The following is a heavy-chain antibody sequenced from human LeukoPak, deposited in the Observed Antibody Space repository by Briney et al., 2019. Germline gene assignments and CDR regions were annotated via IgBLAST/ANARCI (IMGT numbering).Heavy chain of an antibody. CDR3: ARVRIPYYYYMDV. V-gene: IGHV3-30-3*01. CDR1: GFTFTSYA. CDR2: ISYDGTNK. Sequence: GRSLRLSCAASGFTFTSYAMHWVRQAPGKGLEWVAVISYDGTNKYSADSVKGRFTISRDNSKNTLYLQMDSLRAEDTAVYYCARVRIPYYYYMDVWGKGTTVTVSS. D-gene: IGHD2/OR15-2a*01. J-gene: IGHJ6*03.